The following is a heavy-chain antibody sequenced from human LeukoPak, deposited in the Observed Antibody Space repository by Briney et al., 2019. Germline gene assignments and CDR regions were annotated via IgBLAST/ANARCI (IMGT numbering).Heavy chain of an antibody. J-gene: IGHJ3*02. D-gene: IGHD3-10*01. V-gene: IGHV3-48*01. CDR3: AKDIAGWFGGAFDI. CDR2: ISSSSSTI. CDR1: GFTFSSYS. Sequence: GGSLRLSCAASGFTFSSYSMNWVRQAPGKGLEWVSYISSSSSTIYYADSVKGRFTISRENAKNSLYLQMNSLRAEDTALYYCAKDIAGWFGGAFDIWGQGTMVTVSS.